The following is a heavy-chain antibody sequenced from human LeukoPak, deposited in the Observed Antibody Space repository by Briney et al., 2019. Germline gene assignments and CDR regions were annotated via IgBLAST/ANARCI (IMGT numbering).Heavy chain of an antibody. J-gene: IGHJ4*02. Sequence: GRSLRLSCAASGFTFSSYGMHWVRQAPGKGLEWVAVISYGGSNKYYAASVKGRFTISRDNSKNTLYLQMNSLRAEDTAVYYCASELLGRAVAGSPFDYWGQGTLVTVSS. D-gene: IGHD6-19*01. CDR2: ISYGGSNK. V-gene: IGHV3-30*03. CDR1: GFTFSSYG. CDR3: ASELLGRAVAGSPFDY.